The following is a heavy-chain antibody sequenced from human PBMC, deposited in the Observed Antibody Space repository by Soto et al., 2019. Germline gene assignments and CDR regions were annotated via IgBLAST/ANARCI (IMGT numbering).Heavy chain of an antibody. V-gene: IGHV6-1*01. J-gene: IGHJ5*02. Sequence: QTRSLTWVISGDSVSSNSAAWNWIRQSPSRGLEWLGRTYYRSKWYNDYAVSVKSRITINPDTSKNQFSLQLNSVTPEDTAVYYCARDGGYCSGGSCFRFDPWGQGTLVTVSS. D-gene: IGHD2-15*01. CDR3: ARDGGYCSGGSCFRFDP. CDR2: TYYRSKWYN. CDR1: GDSVSSNSAA.